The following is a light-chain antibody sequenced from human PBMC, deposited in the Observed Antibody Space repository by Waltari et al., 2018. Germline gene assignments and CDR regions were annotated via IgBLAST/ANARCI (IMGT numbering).Light chain of an antibody. J-gene: IGKJ1*01. CDR2: GVS. CDR1: QSINNFH. CDR3: QQYSASPRT. V-gene: IGKV3-20*01. Sequence: EIVLTQSPGTLSLSPGERATLSCRASQSINNFHLAWYLQKPGQATRLLIYGVSSRATGIPDRFSGSGSGTDFTLTIIRLEPEDFAVYYCQQYSASPRTFGQGTKVEI.